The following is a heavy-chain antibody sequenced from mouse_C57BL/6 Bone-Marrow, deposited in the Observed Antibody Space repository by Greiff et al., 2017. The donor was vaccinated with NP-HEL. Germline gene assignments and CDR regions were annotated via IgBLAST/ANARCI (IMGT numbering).Heavy chain of an antibody. CDR3: ASHYYGSSFYAMDY. V-gene: IGHV5-17*01. J-gene: IGHJ4*01. Sequence: EVQGVESGGGLVKPGGSLKLSCAASGFTFSDYGMHWVRQAPAKGLEWVAYISSGSSTIYYADTVQGRFTISRDNAKNTLFLQMTSLSSEDTAMYYCASHYYGSSFYAMDYWGQGTSVTVSS. CDR1: GFTFSDYG. CDR2: ISSGSSTI. D-gene: IGHD1-1*01.